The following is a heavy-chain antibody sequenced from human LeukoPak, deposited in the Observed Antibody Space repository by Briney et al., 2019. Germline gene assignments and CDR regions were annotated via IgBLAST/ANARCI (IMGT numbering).Heavy chain of an antibody. Sequence: PGGSLRLSCAASGFTFSNAWMSWVRQAPGKGLEWVGRIKGKTDGGTTDYAAPAKGRFTISRGDSKNTLYLQMNSLKTEDTAVYYCSHECSSSFADWGQGTLVTVSS. V-gene: IGHV3-15*01. J-gene: IGHJ4*02. D-gene: IGHD6-6*01. CDR3: SHECSSSFAD. CDR2: IKGKTDGGTT. CDR1: GFTFSNAW.